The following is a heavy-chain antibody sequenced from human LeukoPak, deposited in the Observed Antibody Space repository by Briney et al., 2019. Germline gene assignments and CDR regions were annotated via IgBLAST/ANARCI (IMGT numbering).Heavy chain of an antibody. Sequence: PSETQSLTCAVYGGSFSGYYWSWIRQPPGKGLEWIGEINHSGSTNYNPSLKSRVTISVDTSKNQFSLKLSSVTAADTAVYYCAITYYYDSSGYLWDVWGQGTTVTVSS. CDR1: GGSFSGYY. V-gene: IGHV4-34*01. CDR3: AITYYYDSSGYLWDV. D-gene: IGHD3-22*01. J-gene: IGHJ6*02. CDR2: INHSGST.